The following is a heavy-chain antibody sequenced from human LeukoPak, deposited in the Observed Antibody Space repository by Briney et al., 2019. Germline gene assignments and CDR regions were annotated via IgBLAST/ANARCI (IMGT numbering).Heavy chain of an antibody. V-gene: IGHV4-34*01. CDR2: INHSGRT. CDR1: GGSFSAYF. J-gene: IGHJ4*02. Sequence: PSETLSLTCAVYGGSFSAYFWSWIRQPPGKGLEWIGEINHSGRTNYNPSLKSRVTISVDTSKNQFSLKLSSVTAADTAVYYCARDRGTWNDDGFDYWGQGTLVTVSS. D-gene: IGHD1-1*01. CDR3: ARDRGTWNDDGFDY.